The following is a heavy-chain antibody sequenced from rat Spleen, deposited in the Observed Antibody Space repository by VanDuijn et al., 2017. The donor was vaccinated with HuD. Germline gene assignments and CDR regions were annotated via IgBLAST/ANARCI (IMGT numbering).Heavy chain of an antibody. J-gene: IGHJ3*01. V-gene: IGHV5-31*01. D-gene: IGHD1-2*01. CDR3: ARLGIAAIGNWFSS. Sequence: EVQLVESGGGLVQPGRSLKLSCVASGFTFNNYWMTWIRQAPGKGLEGVASITQNGGSTYYLDSVKGRFTISRDNAKSARFLQMDSLRSEDTATYYCARLGIAAIGNWFSSWGQGTLVTVSS. CDR2: ITQNGGST. CDR1: GFTFNNYW.